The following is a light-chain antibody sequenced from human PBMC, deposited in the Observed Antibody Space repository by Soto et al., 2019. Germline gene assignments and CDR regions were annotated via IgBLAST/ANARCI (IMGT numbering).Light chain of an antibody. V-gene: IGKV1-39*01. CDR3: QQSYSSYMYT. Sequence: DIQMTQSPSSLSASVGDRVTITCRASQSINTYLNWYQHKPGTAPKLLIYAASSLESGVPSRFSGSGSGTDFTLTISSLQPEDFASYYCQQSYSSYMYTIGQGTKLEIK. J-gene: IGKJ2*01. CDR2: AAS. CDR1: QSINTY.